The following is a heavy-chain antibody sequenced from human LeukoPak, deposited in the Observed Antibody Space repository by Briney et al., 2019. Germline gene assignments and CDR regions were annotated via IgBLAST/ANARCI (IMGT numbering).Heavy chain of an antibody. D-gene: IGHD3-3*01. CDR3: ARREWMGAYNWFDP. CDR1: GGSISSGRYY. J-gene: IGHJ5*02. V-gene: IGHV4-61*02. CDR2: IYSSGRT. Sequence: LSLTCTVSGGSISSGRYYWSWIRQPAGKGLEWIGRIYSSGRTNYNPSLKGRVTISVDTSKNQFSLKLSSVTAADTAVYYCARREWMGAYNWFDPWGQGTLVTVSS.